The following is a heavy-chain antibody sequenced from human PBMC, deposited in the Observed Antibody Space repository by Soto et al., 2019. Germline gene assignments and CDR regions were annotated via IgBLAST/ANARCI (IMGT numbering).Heavy chain of an antibody. CDR2: IYYSGST. V-gene: IGHV4-31*03. J-gene: IGHJ6*02. D-gene: IGHD6-13*01. CDR1: GGSISSGGYY. CDR3: ARDRRVAAAGPRFYYYGMDV. Sequence: PSETLSLTCTVSGGSISSGGYYWSLIRQHPGKGLEWIGYIYYSGSTYYNPSLKSRVTISVDTSKNQFSLKLSSVTAADTAVYYCARDRRVAAAGPRFYYYGMDVWGQGTTVTV.